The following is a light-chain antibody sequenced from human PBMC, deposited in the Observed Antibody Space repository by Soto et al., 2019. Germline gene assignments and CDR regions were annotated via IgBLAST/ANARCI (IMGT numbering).Light chain of an antibody. CDR2: AAS. CDR3: QQYGTSPHLT. J-gene: IGKJ4*01. CDR1: QSVRSNF. Sequence: EIVLTQSPGTLSLSPGERAALSCRASQSVRSNFVAWYQQKPGQAPRLLIYAASRRAPGIPDRFSGSGSGTDFSLIISRLEHEDFAVYYCQQYGTSPHLTFGGGTRVEIK. V-gene: IGKV3-20*01.